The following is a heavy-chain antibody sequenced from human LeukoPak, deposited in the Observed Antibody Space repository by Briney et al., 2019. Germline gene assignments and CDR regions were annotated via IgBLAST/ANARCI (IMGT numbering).Heavy chain of an antibody. V-gene: IGHV1-24*01. J-gene: IGHJ5*02. CDR2: FDPEDGET. CDR1: GYTLTELS. D-gene: IGHD2-15*01. Sequence: ASVNVSCKVSGYTLTELSMHWVRQARGNGLEGMGGFDPEDGETIYAQKFQGRVTMTEDTSTDTAYMELSSLRAEDTAVYYCAPISCSGGSCYWGPFDPWGQGTLVTVSS. CDR3: APISCSGGSCYWGPFDP.